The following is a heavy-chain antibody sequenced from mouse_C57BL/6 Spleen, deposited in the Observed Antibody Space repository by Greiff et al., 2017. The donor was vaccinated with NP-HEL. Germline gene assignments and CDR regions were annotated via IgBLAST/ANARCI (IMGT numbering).Heavy chain of an antibody. J-gene: IGHJ1*03. CDR3: ARPITTVVGWYFDV. Sequence: VQLKPSGPVLVKPGASVKLSCKASGYTFTDYYMNWVKQSHGQSLEWIGVINPYNGGTSYNQKFKGKATLTVDKSSSTAYMELNSLTSEDSAVYYGARPITTVVGWYFDVWGTGTTVTVSS. CDR2: INPYNGGT. V-gene: IGHV1-19*01. D-gene: IGHD1-1*01. CDR1: GYTFTDYY.